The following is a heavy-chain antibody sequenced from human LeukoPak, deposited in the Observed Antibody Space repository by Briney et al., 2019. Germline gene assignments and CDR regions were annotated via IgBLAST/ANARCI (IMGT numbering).Heavy chain of an antibody. CDR1: GFTFSSYS. CDR3: ARDRRQYSYGDLFDY. J-gene: IGHJ4*02. D-gene: IGHD5-18*01. Sequence: PGGSLRLSCAASGFTFSSYSMNWVRQAPGKGLEWVAVISYDGSNKYYADSVKGRFTISRDNAKNSLYLQMNSLRAEDTAVYYCARDRRQYSYGDLFDYWGQGTLVTVSS. CDR2: ISYDGSNK. V-gene: IGHV3-30*03.